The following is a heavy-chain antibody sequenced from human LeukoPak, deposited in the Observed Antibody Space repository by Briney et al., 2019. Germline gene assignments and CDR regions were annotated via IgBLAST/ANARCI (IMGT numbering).Heavy chain of an antibody. CDR2: IYYSGST. V-gene: IGHV4-4*02. CDR1: GGSISSSNW. CDR3: ARDALPPSGYYYYGMDV. D-gene: IGHD7-27*01. J-gene: IGHJ6*02. Sequence: SGTLSLTCAVSGGSISSSNWWSWVRQPPGKGLEWIGYIYYSGSTYYNPSLKSRVTISVDTSKNQFSLKLSSVTAADTAVYYCARDALPPSGYYYYGMDVWGQGTTVTVSS.